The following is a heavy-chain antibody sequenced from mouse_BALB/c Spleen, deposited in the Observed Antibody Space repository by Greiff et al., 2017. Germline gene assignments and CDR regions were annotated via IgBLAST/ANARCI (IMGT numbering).Heavy chain of an antibody. V-gene: IGHV3-8*02. CDR1: GDSITSGY. D-gene: IGHD2-1*01. CDR2: ISYSGST. Sequence: VQLQQSGPSLVKPSQTLSLTCSVTGDSITSGYWNWIRKFPGNKLEYMGYISYSGSTYYNPSLKSRISITRDTSKNQYYLQLNSVTTEDTATYYCARGGNYGDYYAMDYWGQGTSVTVSS. J-gene: IGHJ4*01. CDR3: ARGGNYGDYYAMDY.